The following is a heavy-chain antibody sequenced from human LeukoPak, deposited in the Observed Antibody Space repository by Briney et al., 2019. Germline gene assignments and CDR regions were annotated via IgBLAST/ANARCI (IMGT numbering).Heavy chain of an antibody. Sequence: PSETLSLTCTVSGGSISSYYWSWIRQPPGKGLEWIGYIYYSGSTNYNPSLKSRVTISVDTSKNQFSLKLSSVTAADTAVYYCARFYGSGSYYDDAFDIWGQGTMVTVSS. CDR3: ARFYGSGSYYDDAFDI. CDR1: GGSISSYY. J-gene: IGHJ3*02. D-gene: IGHD3-10*01. V-gene: IGHV4-59*08. CDR2: IYYSGST.